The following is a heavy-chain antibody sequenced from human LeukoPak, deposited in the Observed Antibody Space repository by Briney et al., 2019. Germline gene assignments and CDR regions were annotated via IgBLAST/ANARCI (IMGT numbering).Heavy chain of an antibody. CDR1: GFTLSSYA. D-gene: IGHD6-13*01. CDR3: ARVDSSSWYEYYFDY. Sequence: GGSLRLSCAASGFTLSSYAMSWVRQGPGKGLEWVSAISVSGNTYHADSVKGRFTISRDNSKNTLYLQMNSLRAEDTAVYYCARVDSSSWYEYYFDYWGQGTLVTVSS. V-gene: IGHV3-23*01. J-gene: IGHJ4*02. CDR2: ISVSGNT.